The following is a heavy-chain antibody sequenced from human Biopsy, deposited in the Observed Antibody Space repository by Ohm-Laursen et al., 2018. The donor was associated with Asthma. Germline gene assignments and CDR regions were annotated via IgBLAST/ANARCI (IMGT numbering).Heavy chain of an antibody. CDR1: GFTLDEYY. D-gene: IGHD3-10*01. CDR3: TTWFDSLDS. Sequence: SLRLSCAASGFTLDEYYLIYIRQVPGKGLEWVALIKSKTDGGTTDYAAPVKGRFSISRDDSKNTLYLQMNSLKTEDTAVYYCTTWFDSLDSWGQGTLVTVSS. CDR2: IKSKTDGGTT. V-gene: IGHV3-15*01. J-gene: IGHJ4*02.